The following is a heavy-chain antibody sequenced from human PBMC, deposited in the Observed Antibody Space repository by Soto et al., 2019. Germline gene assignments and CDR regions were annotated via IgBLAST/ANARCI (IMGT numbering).Heavy chain of an antibody. J-gene: IGHJ2*01. CDR2: LSYDGNNR. V-gene: IGHV3-30-3*01. CDR1: GFTFSTYA. Sequence: QVQLVDSGGGVVQPGRSLRLSCAASGFTFSTYAMHWVRQTPGKGLEWVAVLSYDGNNRYYTDSVKGRFTVSRDNSKNTVYLHMNGLKPEDTGVYFCARDFQFYFELWGRGTLVTVST. CDR3: ARDFQFYFEL.